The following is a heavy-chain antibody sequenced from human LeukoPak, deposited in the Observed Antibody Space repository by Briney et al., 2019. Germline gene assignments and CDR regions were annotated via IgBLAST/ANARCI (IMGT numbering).Heavy chain of an antibody. D-gene: IGHD1/OR15-1a*01. CDR1: GFTFSSCA. J-gene: IGHJ3*01. CDR2: IYSGGST. Sequence: PGGSLRLSCAASGFTFSSCAMSWVRQAPGKGLEWVSVIYSGGSTYYADSVKGRFTISRDNSKNTLYLQMNSLRAEDTAVYYCARDPANTRSLWGQGTMVTVSS. V-gene: IGHV3-53*01. CDR3: ARDPANTRSL.